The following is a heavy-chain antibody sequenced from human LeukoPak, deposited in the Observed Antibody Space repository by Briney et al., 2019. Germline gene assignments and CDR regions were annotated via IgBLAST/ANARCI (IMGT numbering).Heavy chain of an antibody. J-gene: IGHJ5*02. Sequence: ASVKVSCKASGDTFTSYYMHWVRQAPGQGLEWMGIINPIGGSTSYAQKFQGRVTMTRDTSTSTVYMELSSLRSEDTAVYYCARGVCSGGSCYSPKDWFDPWGQGTLVTVSS. CDR3: ARGVCSGGSCYSPKDWFDP. CDR1: GDTFTSYY. D-gene: IGHD2-15*01. CDR2: INPIGGST. V-gene: IGHV1-46*01.